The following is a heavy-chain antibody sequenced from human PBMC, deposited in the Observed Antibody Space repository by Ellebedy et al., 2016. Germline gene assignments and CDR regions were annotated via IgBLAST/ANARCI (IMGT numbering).Heavy chain of an antibody. CDR2: ISYGGSNK. CDR3: AKDSGYVSEYYFDY. J-gene: IGHJ4*02. V-gene: IGHV3-30*18. Sequence: GGSLRLSXAASGFTFSSYGMHWVRQAPGKGLEWVAVISYGGSNKYYADSVKGRFTISRDNSKNTLYLQMNSLRAEDTAVYYCAKDSGYVSEYYFDYWGQGTLVTVSS. D-gene: IGHD5-12*01. CDR1: GFTFSSYG.